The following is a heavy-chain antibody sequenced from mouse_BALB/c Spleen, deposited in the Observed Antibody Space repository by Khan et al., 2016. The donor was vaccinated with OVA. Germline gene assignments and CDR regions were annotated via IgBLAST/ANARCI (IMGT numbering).Heavy chain of an antibody. CDR2: INPHIGET. D-gene: IGHD1-1*01. J-gene: IGHJ2*01. Sequence: EVQLKESGPELVKPGASVTISCKASGYSFTGYFMNWVMQSHGKSLEWIGRINPHIGETLYNQKFKGKATLTVDASTGSVHMELLSLASEDSAVYYCARKNGCDFDYWGQGTTLTVSS. CDR3: ARKNGCDFDY. V-gene: IGHV1-20*02. CDR1: GYSFTGYF.